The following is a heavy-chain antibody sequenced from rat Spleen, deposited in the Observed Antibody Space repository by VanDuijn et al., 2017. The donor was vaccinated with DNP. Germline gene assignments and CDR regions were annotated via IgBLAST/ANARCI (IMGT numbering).Heavy chain of an antibody. V-gene: IGHV4-2*01. CDR2: INKDSNIL. J-gene: IGHJ2*01. D-gene: IGHD1-11*01. CDR3: AKGPNFGGWSDFFDY. CDR1: GFNFNDYW. Sequence: EVKLVESGGGLVQPGKSLTLSCAASGFNFNDYWMGWVRQAPGKGLEWIGEINKDSNILSYNPSLKDKFTISRDNAQNTLYLQMSKLGSEDTAIYYCAKGPNFGGWSDFFDYWGQGVMVTVSS.